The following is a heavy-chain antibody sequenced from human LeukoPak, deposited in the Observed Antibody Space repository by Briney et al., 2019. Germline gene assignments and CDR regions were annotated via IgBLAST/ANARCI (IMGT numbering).Heavy chain of an antibody. V-gene: IGHV1-69*06. CDR1: GGTFSSYA. J-gene: IGHJ6*03. CDR2: IIPIFGTA. D-gene: IGHD2-2*01. CDR3: ARDRGVYSSSTSCYYYYMDV. Sequence: ASVEVSCKASGGTFSSYAISWVRQAPGQGVEWMGGIIPIFGTANYAEKFQGRVTITADKSTSTAYMELSSLRSEDTAVYYCARDRGVYSSSTSCYYYYMDVWGKGTTVTVSS.